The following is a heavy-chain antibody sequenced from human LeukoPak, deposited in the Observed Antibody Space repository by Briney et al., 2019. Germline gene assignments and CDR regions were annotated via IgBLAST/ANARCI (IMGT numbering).Heavy chain of an antibody. Sequence: SETLSLTCTVSGGSISSYYWSWLRQPPGKGLEWIGYIYYSGSTNYNPSLKSRVTISVDTSKNQFSLRLSSVTAADTAVYYCARLLWNNWFDPWGQGTLVTVSS. CDR3: ARLLWNNWFDP. CDR2: IYYSGST. J-gene: IGHJ5*02. D-gene: IGHD3-10*01. CDR1: GGSISSYY. V-gene: IGHV4-59*01.